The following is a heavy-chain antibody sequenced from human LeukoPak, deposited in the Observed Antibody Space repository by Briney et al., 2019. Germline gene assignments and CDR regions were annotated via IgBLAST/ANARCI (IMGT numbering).Heavy chain of an antibody. Sequence: GGSLRLSCAASGFTFSSYSMNWVRQAPGKGLEWVSYISSSGSTIYYADSLRGRFTISRDNAKNSLYLQMSSLRDEDTAVYYCAREAGTSQGSSWLRLYYFDYWGQGTLVTVSS. D-gene: IGHD6-13*01. V-gene: IGHV3-48*02. CDR3: AREAGTSQGSSWLRLYYFDY. CDR1: GFTFSSYS. CDR2: ISSSGSTI. J-gene: IGHJ4*02.